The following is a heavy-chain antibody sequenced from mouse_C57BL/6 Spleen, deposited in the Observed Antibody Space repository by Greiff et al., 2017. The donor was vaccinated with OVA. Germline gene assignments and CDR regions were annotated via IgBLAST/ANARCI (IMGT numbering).Heavy chain of an antibody. V-gene: IGHV1-54*01. CDR2: INPGSGGT. CDR1: GYAFTNYL. D-gene: IGHD1-1*01. Sequence: VKLMESGAELVRPGTSVKVSCKASGYAFTNYLIEWVKQRPGQGLEWIGVINPGSGGTNYNEKFKGKATLPADKSSNTSYMQLSSLTSEDSAVYFCAREEITTYYFDYWGQGTTLTVSS. J-gene: IGHJ2*01. CDR3: AREEITTYYFDY.